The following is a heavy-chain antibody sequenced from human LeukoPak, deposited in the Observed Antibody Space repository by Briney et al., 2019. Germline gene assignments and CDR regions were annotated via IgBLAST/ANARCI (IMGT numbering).Heavy chain of an antibody. Sequence: GTSVKVSCKASGFTFTSSAVQWVRQARGQRLAWIGWIVVGSGNTNYAQKFQERVTITRDMSTSTAYMELSSLRSEDTAVYYCAAVRAYGDYGWGFDYWGQGTLVTVSS. CDR1: GFTFTSSA. CDR3: AAVRAYGDYGWGFDY. D-gene: IGHD4-17*01. V-gene: IGHV1-58*01. CDR2: IVVGSGNT. J-gene: IGHJ4*02.